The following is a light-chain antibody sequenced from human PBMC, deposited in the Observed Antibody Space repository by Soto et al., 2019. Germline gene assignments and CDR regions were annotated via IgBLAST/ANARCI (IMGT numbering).Light chain of an antibody. CDR3: PQYGSSLFS. CDR1: QSVSSSY. V-gene: IGKV3-20*01. Sequence: VLTQSPGTLSLSPGERATLSFRASQSVSSSYLVWHQQKPGQAPRLLIYAASSRATGIPDRFSGSGSGTDFTLTISRLEPEDFAVYYCPQYGSSLFSFGPGTKVDIK. J-gene: IGKJ3*01. CDR2: AAS.